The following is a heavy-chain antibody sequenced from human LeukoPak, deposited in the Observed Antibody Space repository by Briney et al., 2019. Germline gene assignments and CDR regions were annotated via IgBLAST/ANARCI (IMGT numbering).Heavy chain of an antibody. CDR2: TYYRSKWYN. D-gene: IGHD1-26*01. J-gene: IGHJ6*03. Sequence: SQTLSLTCAISGDSVSSNSAAWNWIRQSPSRGLEWLGRTYYRSKWYNDYAVSVKSRITINPDTSKNQFSLQLNSVTPEDTAVYYCARVRGAPNYYYYYMDVWGKGTTVTVSS. V-gene: IGHV6-1*01. CDR3: ARVRGAPNYYYYYMDV. CDR1: GDSVSSNSAA.